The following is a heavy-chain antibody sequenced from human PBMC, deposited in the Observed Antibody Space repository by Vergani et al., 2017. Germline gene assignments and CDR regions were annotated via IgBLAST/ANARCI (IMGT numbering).Heavy chain of an antibody. V-gene: IGHV3-7*03. CDR3: ARWYSSGWSPLGYFDL. CDR2: IKQDGSEK. CDR1: GFTFSSYW. J-gene: IGHJ2*01. D-gene: IGHD6-19*01. Sequence: EVQLVESGGGLVQPGGSLRLSCAASGFTFSSYWMSWVRQAPGKGLEWVANIKQDGSEKYYVDSVKGRFTISSANAKNSLYLQMNSLRAEDTAVYYWARWYSSGWSPLGYFDLWGRGTLVTVSS.